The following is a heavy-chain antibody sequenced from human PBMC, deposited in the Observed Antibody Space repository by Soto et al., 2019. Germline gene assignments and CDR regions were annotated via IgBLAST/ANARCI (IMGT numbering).Heavy chain of an antibody. V-gene: IGHV3-74*01. Sequence: EVHLVESGGGLIQPGGSLRLSCAASGFTFSNYWIHWVRQAPGEGLVWLSRINGDGSGTNYADSVKDRFTISRDNAKNTVYVQMNSLRAEDTAVYYCARGGLRAYWIDPWGQGTLVTVSS. CDR3: ARGGLRAYWIDP. CDR1: GFTFSNYW. CDR2: INGDGSGT. J-gene: IGHJ5*02. D-gene: IGHD4-17*01.